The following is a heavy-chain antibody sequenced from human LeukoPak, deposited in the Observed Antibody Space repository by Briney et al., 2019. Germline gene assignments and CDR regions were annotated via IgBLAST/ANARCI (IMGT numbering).Heavy chain of an antibody. CDR3: AKGYSSSSDWYFDL. CDR1: GFTSTSYS. D-gene: IGHD6-6*01. J-gene: IGHJ2*01. Sequence: GGSLRLSCAASGFTSTSYSMNWVRQAPGKGLEWVSTISGGGGSTYYADSVKGRFTISRDNSKNTLYLQVNSLRAEDTAVYYCAKGYSSSSDWYFDLWGRGTLVTVSS. V-gene: IGHV3-23*01. CDR2: ISGGGGST.